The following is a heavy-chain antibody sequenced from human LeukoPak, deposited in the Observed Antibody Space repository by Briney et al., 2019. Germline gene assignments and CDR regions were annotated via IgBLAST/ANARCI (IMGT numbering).Heavy chain of an antibody. Sequence: GGSLRLSCSASGFTFSSYAMHWVRQAPGKGLEYDSAISSNGGSTYYADSVKGRFTISRDNSKNTLYLQMSSLRAEDTAVYYCVKSEDGYNLEYFQHWGQGTLVTVSS. J-gene: IGHJ1*01. CDR3: VKSEDGYNLEYFQH. CDR1: GFTFSSYA. CDR2: ISSNGGST. V-gene: IGHV3-64D*09. D-gene: IGHD5-24*01.